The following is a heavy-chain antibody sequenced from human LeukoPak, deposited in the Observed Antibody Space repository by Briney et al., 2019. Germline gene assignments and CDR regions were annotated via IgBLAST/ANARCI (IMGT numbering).Heavy chain of an antibody. Sequence: GGSLRLSCAASGFTLSSYAMSWVRQAPGKGLVWVSRIDEDGKTIDYADSVKGRFTISRDNAKDTLYLQMSSLRDEDTAVYYCVSDLCGGDDQWGRGTLVTVSS. V-gene: IGHV3-74*01. D-gene: IGHD3-3*01. CDR1: GFTLSSYA. CDR2: IDEDGKTI. J-gene: IGHJ5*02. CDR3: VSDLCGGDDQ.